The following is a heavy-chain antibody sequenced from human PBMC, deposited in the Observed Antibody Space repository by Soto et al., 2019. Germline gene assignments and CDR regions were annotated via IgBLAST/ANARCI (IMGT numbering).Heavy chain of an antibody. J-gene: IGHJ4*02. CDR2: IIPIFGTP. V-gene: IGHV1-69*13. CDR1: GSSFSDYA. D-gene: IGHD2-15*01. CDR3: ARYRAPHRWSYLDL. Sequence: ASVKASCKAFGSSFSDYAISWVRPAPGQVHECMVGIIPIFGTPNYAQKFQDRVTFTAHESTNTAYMELSRLTSEDTAVYYCARYRAPHRWSYLDLCGQGTQVTVSA.